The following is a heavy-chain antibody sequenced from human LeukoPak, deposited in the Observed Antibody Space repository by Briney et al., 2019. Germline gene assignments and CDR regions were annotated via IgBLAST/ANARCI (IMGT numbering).Heavy chain of an antibody. Sequence: GSLRLSCAASGFTFSSYWMGWVRQPPGKGLEWIGSIYYSGSTYYNPSLKSRVTISVDTSKNQFSLKLSSVTAADTAVYYCARGLRSSGLDPWGQGTLVTVSS. CDR3: ARGLRSSGLDP. CDR1: GFTFSSYW. J-gene: IGHJ5*02. CDR2: IYYSGST. D-gene: IGHD3-10*01. V-gene: IGHV4-39*07.